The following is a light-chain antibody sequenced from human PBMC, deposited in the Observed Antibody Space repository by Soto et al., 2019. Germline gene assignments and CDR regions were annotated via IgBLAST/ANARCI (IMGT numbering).Light chain of an antibody. Sequence: QSVLTQPPSASGTPGQRATISCSGSSSNIGSDSVNWYQQLPGTAPKLLIYRNNQRPSGVPDRLSGSKSGTSASLAISGLQSEDEADYYCAAWDDSLNGVVFGGGTKLTVL. CDR2: RNN. J-gene: IGLJ2*01. CDR3: AAWDDSLNGVV. V-gene: IGLV1-44*01. CDR1: SSNIGSDS.